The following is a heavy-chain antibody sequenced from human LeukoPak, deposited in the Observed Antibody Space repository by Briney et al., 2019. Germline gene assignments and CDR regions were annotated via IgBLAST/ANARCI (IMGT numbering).Heavy chain of an antibody. V-gene: IGHV4-39*07. D-gene: IGHD5-12*01. J-gene: IGHJ4*02. CDR3: AREDRNGNSGYAIGD. Sequence: SETLSLTCTVSVCSISSSSYYWGWIRQPPGKGLEWIGSIYYSGSTNYNPSLKSRVTISVDTSKNHFSLNLTSVTAADTAVYFCAREDRNGNSGYAIGDWGQGILVTVSS. CDR2: IYYSGST. CDR1: VCSISSSSYY.